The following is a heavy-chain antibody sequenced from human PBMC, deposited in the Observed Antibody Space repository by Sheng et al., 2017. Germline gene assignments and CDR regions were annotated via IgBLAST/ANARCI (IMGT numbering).Heavy chain of an antibody. D-gene: IGHD2-2*01. Sequence: QVQLVQSGAEVKKPGSSVKVSCKASGGTFSSYTISWVRQAPGQGLEWMGRIIPILGMANYAQKFQGRVTITADKSTSTAYMELSSLRSEDTAVYYCARYCSSTSCPGAFDIWGQGTMVTVSS. J-gene: IGHJ3*02. CDR3: ARYCSSTSCPGAFDI. CDR2: IIPILGMA. V-gene: IGHV1-69*02. CDR1: GGTFSSYT.